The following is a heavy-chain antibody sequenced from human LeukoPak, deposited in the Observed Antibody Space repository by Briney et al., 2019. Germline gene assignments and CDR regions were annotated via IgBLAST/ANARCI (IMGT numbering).Heavy chain of an antibody. CDR2: INHSGST. Sequence: SETLSLTCAVYGGSFSGYYWSWVRQPPGKGLEWIGQINHSGSTNYNPSLKSRVTISVDTSKNQFSLKLNSATAADTAVYYCARGPLGLGPYGSGTYYKNRPYFDYWGQGTLVTVSS. V-gene: IGHV4-34*01. CDR1: GGSFSGYY. D-gene: IGHD3-10*01. J-gene: IGHJ4*02. CDR3: ARGPLGLGPYGSGTYYKNRPYFDY.